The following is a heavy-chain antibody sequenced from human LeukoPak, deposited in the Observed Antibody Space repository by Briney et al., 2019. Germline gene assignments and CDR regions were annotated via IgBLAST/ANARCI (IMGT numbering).Heavy chain of an antibody. CDR1: GGSISSYY. CDR2: IYTSGST. J-gene: IGHJ4*02. Sequence: PSETLSLTCTVSGGSISSYYWSWIRQPAGKGLEWIGRIYTSGSTNYNPSLKSRVTMSVGTSKNQFSLMLSSVTAADTAVYYCARLVRLDDIWSGYFYDYWGQGTLVTVSS. D-gene: IGHD3-3*01. V-gene: IGHV4-4*07. CDR3: ARLVRLDDIWSGYFYDY.